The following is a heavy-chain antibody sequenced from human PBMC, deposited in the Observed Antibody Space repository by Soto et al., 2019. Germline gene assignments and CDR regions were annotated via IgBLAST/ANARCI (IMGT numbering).Heavy chain of an antibody. D-gene: IGHD3-10*01. CDR2: ISYDGSNK. Sequence: GGSLRLSCAASGFTFSSYAMHWVRQAPGKGLEWVAVISYDGSNKYYADSVKGRFTISRDNSKNTLYLQMNSLRAEDTAVYYCARDRGGGFGELYYGMDVWGQGTTVTVSS. CDR1: GFTFSSYA. J-gene: IGHJ6*02. CDR3: ARDRGGGFGELYYGMDV. V-gene: IGHV3-30-3*01.